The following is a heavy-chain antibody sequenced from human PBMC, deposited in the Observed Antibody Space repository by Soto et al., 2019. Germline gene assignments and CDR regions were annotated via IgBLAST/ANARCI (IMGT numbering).Heavy chain of an antibody. CDR2: INAGNGNT. CDR3: ASPSYGSGNFY. D-gene: IGHD3-10*01. V-gene: IGHV1-3*01. Sequence: QVQLVQSGAEVKKPGASVKVSCKASGYTFSNYLLHWVRQAPGQRLEWMGWINAGNGNTKYSQKFQGIVTLTRDTSASTAYMELSGLRSEDTAVYYCASPSYGSGNFYWGQGTLVTVSS. J-gene: IGHJ4*02. CDR1: GYTFSNYL.